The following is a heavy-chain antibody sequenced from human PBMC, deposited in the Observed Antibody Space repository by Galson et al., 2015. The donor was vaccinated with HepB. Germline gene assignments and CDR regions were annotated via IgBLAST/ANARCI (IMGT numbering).Heavy chain of an antibody. CDR1: GYTFTGYY. J-gene: IGHJ4*02. V-gene: IGHV1-2*02. D-gene: IGHD6-6*01. CDR2: INPNSGGT. CDR3: ARERTKKSSSSAFGY. Sequence: SVKVSCKASGYTFTGYYMHWVRQAPGQGLEWMGWINPNSGGTNYAQKFQGRVTMTRDTSISTAYMELSRLRSDDTAVYYCARERTKKSSSSAFGYWGQGTLVTVSS.